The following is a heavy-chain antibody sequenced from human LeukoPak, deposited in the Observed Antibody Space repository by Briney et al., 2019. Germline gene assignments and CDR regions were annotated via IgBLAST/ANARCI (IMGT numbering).Heavy chain of an antibody. J-gene: IGHJ6*02. CDR1: GFTFSSYA. CDR3: ATRREYCSSTSCYAYYYYYGMDV. CDR2: ISGSGGST. V-gene: IGHV3-23*01. Sequence: GGSLRLSCAASGFTFSSYAMSWVRQAPGKGLEWVSAISGSGGSTYYADSVKGRFTISRDNSKNTLYLQMNGLRAEDTAVYYCATRREYCSSTSCYAYYYYYGMDVWGQGTTVTVSS. D-gene: IGHD2-2*01.